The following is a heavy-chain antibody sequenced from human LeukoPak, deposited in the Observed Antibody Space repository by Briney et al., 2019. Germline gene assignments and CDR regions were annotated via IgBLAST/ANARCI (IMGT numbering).Heavy chain of an antibody. D-gene: IGHD3-22*01. CDR1: GFMFRNYW. CDR3: ARVPGYYDSSGYRGGDVAFDI. J-gene: IGHJ3*02. CDR2: IKQDGGEK. V-gene: IGHV3-7*01. Sequence: PGGSLRLSCAGSGFMFRNYWMTWVRQAPGKGLEWVANIKQDGGEKYYVDSVKGRFTISRGNAKKSLYLQMNSLRAEDTAVYYCARVPGYYDSSGYRGGDVAFDIWGQGTMVTVSS.